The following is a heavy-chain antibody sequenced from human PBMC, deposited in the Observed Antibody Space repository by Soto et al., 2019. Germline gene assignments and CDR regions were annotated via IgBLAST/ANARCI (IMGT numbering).Heavy chain of an antibody. D-gene: IGHD6-19*01. J-gene: IGHJ4*02. CDR2: IIPIFGTA. CDR1: GGTFSSYA. V-gene: IGHV1-69*13. CDR3: ARGTSSGWYGDFDY. Sequence: SVKVSCKASGGTFSSYAISWVRQAPGQGLEWMGGIIPIFGTANYAQKFQGRVTIAADESTSTAYMELSSLRSEDTAVYYCARGTSSGWYGDFDYWGQGTLVTVSS.